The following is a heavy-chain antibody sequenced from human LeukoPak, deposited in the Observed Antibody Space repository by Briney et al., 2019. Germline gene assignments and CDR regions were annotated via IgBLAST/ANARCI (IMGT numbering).Heavy chain of an antibody. CDR3: ARPYPAYAFDY. D-gene: IGHD2-21*01. CDR2: ISRSGSTI. CDR1: GFTFSSYE. J-gene: IGHJ4*02. Sequence: GGSLRLSCAASGFTFSSYEMNWVRQAPGKGLEGVSYISRSGSTIFYADSVKGRFTISRDNAKNSLYLQMNSLRADDTAVYYCARPYPAYAFDYWGQGTLVTVSS. V-gene: IGHV3-48*03.